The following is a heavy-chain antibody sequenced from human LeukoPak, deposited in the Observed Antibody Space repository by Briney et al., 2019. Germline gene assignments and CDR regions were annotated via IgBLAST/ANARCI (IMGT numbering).Heavy chain of an antibody. Sequence: GASVKVSCKASGGTFSSYAISWVRQAPGQGLEWMGWISAYNGNTNYAQKLQGRVTMTTDTSTSTAYMELRSLRSDDTAVYYCARGGRRSGYYAFDIWGQGTMVTVSS. CDR3: ARGGRRSGYYAFDI. D-gene: IGHD3-3*01. V-gene: IGHV1-18*01. CDR2: ISAYNGNT. J-gene: IGHJ3*02. CDR1: GGTFSSYA.